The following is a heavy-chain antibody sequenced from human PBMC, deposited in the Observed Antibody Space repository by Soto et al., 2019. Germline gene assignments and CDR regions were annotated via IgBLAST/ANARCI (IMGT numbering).Heavy chain of an antibody. D-gene: IGHD6-19*01. Sequence: QVQLVQSGAEVKKPGASVKVSCKASGYTFTSYAMHWVRQAPGQRLEWMGWINAGNGNTKYSQKFQGRVTITRDTSASTADMDLSSMRSEDTAVYYCAGDQYFSGFDYWGHVTLVTVSP. CDR1: GYTFTSYA. V-gene: IGHV1-3*01. CDR2: INAGNGNT. CDR3: AGDQYFSGFDY. J-gene: IGHJ4*01.